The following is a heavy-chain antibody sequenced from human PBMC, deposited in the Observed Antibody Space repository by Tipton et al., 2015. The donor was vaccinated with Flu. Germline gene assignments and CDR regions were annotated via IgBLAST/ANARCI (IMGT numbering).Heavy chain of an antibody. J-gene: IGHJ4*02. CDR3: ARLSSNWYHQLDN. CDR1: GGSISSGSYY. Sequence: LRLSCTVSGGSISSGSYYWTWIRQPAGKGLEWIGRVHPSGSTNYNPSLKSRVTISVDTSKNQFSLTLTSVTAADTAVYYCARLSSNWYHQLDNWGQGTLVTVSS. D-gene: IGHD6-13*01. V-gene: IGHV4-61*02. CDR2: VHPSGST.